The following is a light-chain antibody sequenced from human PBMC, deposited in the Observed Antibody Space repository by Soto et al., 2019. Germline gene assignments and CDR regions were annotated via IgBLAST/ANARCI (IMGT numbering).Light chain of an antibody. CDR1: SGHSSYV. Sequence: QPVLTQSSSASASLGSSVKLTCTLSSGHSSYVIAWHQQQPGKAPRYLMKFEGNGSYNKGSGVPDRFSGSSSGADRYLTISNLQFDDEADYYCETWDSNTRVFGGGTKLTVL. J-gene: IGLJ2*01. V-gene: IGLV4-60*02. CDR2: FEGNGSY. CDR3: ETWDSNTRV.